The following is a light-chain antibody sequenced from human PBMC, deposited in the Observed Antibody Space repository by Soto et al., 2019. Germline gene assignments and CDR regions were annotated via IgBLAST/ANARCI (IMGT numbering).Light chain of an antibody. CDR3: FSYTTSSTLV. CDR1: SSDVGGYNY. CDR2: EVS. J-gene: IGLJ3*02. Sequence: QSALTQPASVSGSPGQSIPISCTGTSSDVGGYNYVSWYQQHPAKAPKLMIYEVSNRPSGVSHRFSGAKSGNTASLTISGLQAEDEADYYCFSYTTSSTLVFGGGTQLTVL. V-gene: IGLV2-14*01.